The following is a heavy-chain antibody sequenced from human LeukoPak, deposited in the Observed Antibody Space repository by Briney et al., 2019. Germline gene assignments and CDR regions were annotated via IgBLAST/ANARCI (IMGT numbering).Heavy chain of an antibody. V-gene: IGHV3-21*01. CDR3: ARPSGYDYVWGSYRLYAFDI. Sequence: GGSLRLSCAASGFTFSSYWMSWVRQAPGKGLEWVSSISSSSSYIYYADSVKGRFTISRDNAKNSLYLQMNSLRAEDTAVYYCARPSGYDYVWGSYRLYAFDIWGQGTMVTVSS. CDR1: GFTFSSYW. CDR2: ISSSSSYI. J-gene: IGHJ3*02. D-gene: IGHD3-16*02.